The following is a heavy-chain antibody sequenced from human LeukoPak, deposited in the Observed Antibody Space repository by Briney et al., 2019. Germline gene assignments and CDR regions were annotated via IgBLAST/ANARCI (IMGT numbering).Heavy chain of an antibody. Sequence: GGSLRLSCAASGFTFNKSWMSWVRQAQGKGPEGVANIKEDGTQKYYVDSVKGRFTISRDNAENSLYLQMDSLRDEDTAVYYCAKTGERDYWGRGTLVTVSS. CDR2: IKEDGTQK. CDR1: GFTFNKSW. V-gene: IGHV3-7*01. D-gene: IGHD7-27*01. CDR3: AKTGERDY. J-gene: IGHJ4*02.